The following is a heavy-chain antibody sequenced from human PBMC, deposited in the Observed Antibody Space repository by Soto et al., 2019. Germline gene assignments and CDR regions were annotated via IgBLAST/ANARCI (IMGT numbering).Heavy chain of an antibody. J-gene: IGHJ4*02. CDR2: IYYNGNT. CDR1: GGSISSSPYY. Sequence: SETLSLTCTVSGGSISSSPYYWAWIRLPPGKGLQWIGNIYYNGNTFYNPSLRSRVTISIDTSKSQFSLGLSSVTASDTAVYYCARHGPLTNNWNQLNCWGQGTLVTVSS. D-gene: IGHD1-1*01. CDR3: ARHGPLTNNWNQLNC. V-gene: IGHV4-39*01.